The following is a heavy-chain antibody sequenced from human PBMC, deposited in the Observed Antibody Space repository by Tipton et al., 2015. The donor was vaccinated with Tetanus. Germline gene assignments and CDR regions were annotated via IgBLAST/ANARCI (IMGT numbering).Heavy chain of an antibody. CDR1: GDSISSFY. CDR2: IYTSGST. J-gene: IGHJ4*02. D-gene: IGHD2-2*01. CDR3: AREVPAAGHFDS. V-gene: IGHV4-4*07. Sequence: GLVKPSETLSLSCSVSGDSISSFYWTWIRQPAGKGLEWIGRIYTSGSTNYNPSLKSRVIMSVDTSRRQFSLKLNSVTAADTAVYYCAREVPAAGHFDSWGQGTLVTVSS.